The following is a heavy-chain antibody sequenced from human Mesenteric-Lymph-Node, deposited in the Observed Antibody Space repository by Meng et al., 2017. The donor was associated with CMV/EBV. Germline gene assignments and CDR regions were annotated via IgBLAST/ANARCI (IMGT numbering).Heavy chain of an antibody. V-gene: IGHV1-8*01. CDR1: GYTFINHD. CDR2: MNSNTGNT. D-gene: IGHD3-22*01. J-gene: IGHJ4*02. Sequence: VSCKASGYTFINHDIDWVRQAAGQGLEWMGWMNSNTGNTGYAQKFQGRVSMTRDTSVSTAYMELSSLRFEDTAVYYCARVSSGPFDYWGQGTLVTVSS. CDR3: ARVSSGPFDY.